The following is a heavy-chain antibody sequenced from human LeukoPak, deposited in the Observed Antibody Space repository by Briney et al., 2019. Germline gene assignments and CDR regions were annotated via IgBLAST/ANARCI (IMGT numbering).Heavy chain of an antibody. CDR3: ATITSDYTPSDAFDI. V-gene: IGHV1-3*01. CDR2: INAGNGNT. J-gene: IGHJ3*02. Sequence: ASVKVSCKASGYTFTSYAIHWVRQAPGQRLEWMGWINAGNGNTKYSQKFQGRVTITRDTSASTAYMELSSLRSEDTAVYYCATITSDYTPSDAFDIWGQGTMVTVSS. D-gene: IGHD2-2*02. CDR1: GYTFTSYA.